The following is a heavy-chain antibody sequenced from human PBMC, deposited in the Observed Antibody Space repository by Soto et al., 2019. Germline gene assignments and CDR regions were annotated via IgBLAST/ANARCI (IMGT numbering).Heavy chain of an antibody. J-gene: IGHJ6*02. D-gene: IGHD2-15*01. Sequence: PSETLSLTCAVYGGSFSGYYWSWIRQPPGKGLEWIGEINHSGSTNYNPSLKSRVTISVDTSKNQFSLKLSSVTAADTAVDYCARLKSNADIVWVPAEDRSDFWGQGTTVTVSS. CDR3: ARLKSNADIVWVPAEDRSDF. CDR1: GGSFSGYY. V-gene: IGHV4-34*01. CDR2: INHSGST.